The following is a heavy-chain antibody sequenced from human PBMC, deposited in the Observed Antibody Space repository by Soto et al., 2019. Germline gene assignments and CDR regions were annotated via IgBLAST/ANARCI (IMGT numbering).Heavy chain of an antibody. Sequence: SVKVSCKASGGTFSSYAISWVRQAPGEGLEWMGGIIPIFGTANYAQKFQGRVTITADESTSTAYMELSSLRSEDTAVYYCARDGGDYYYGMDVWGQGTTVTVSS. J-gene: IGHJ6*01. CDR1: GGTFSSYA. D-gene: IGHD3-16*01. CDR2: IIPIFGTA. CDR3: ARDGGDYYYGMDV. V-gene: IGHV1-69*13.